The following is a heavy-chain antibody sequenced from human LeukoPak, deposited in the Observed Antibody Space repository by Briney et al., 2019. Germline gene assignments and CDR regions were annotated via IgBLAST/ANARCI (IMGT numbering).Heavy chain of an antibody. V-gene: IGHV3-53*01. CDR1: GFTVSSNY. D-gene: IGHD2-2*01. J-gene: IGHJ4*02. CDR3: ARVGDCSSTSCFYWAPFDY. CDR2: IYSGGST. Sequence: GGSLRLSCAASGFTVSSNYMSWVRQAPGKGLEWVSVIYSGGSTYYTDSVKGRFTISRDNSKNPLYLQMNSLRAEDTAVYYCARVGDCSSTSCFYWAPFDYRGQGTLVTVSS.